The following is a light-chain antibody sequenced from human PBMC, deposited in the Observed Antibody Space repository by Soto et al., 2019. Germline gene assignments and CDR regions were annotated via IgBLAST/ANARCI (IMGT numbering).Light chain of an antibody. CDR2: GAS. CDR1: QSVSSKY. V-gene: IGKV3-20*01. Sequence: DIVLTQSPGTLSLSPGERATLSCRASQSVSSKYLAWYQQKPGHAPRVLIYGASIRDTGIPERFSGGGSGTDFTLTITGLEPEDFAMYYCQQYGSSPFTFGPGTKVDIK. J-gene: IGKJ3*01. CDR3: QQYGSSPFT.